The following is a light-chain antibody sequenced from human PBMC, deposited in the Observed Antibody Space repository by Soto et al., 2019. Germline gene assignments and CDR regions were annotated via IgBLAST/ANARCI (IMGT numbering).Light chain of an antibody. CDR2: STS. J-gene: IGKJ1*01. V-gene: IGKV3-20*01. Sequence: EIVLTQSPGTLSLSPGERVTLSCRASQSVGTSWLAWYQQKPGQSPRLLIYSTSSRATGIPDRFSGSGSETDFALTISRLEPEDSAVYYCQQYASSQWTFGKGTKVEIK. CDR3: QQYASSQWT. CDR1: QSVGTSW.